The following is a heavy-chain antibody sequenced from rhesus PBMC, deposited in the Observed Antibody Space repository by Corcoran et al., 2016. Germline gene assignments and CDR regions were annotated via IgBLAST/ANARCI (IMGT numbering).Heavy chain of an antibody. CDR3: ARPAFYRNYVFDV. CDR1: GGSISSGYYY. J-gene: IGHJ5-1*01. V-gene: IGHV4-122*02. Sequence: QVQLQESGPGLVKPSETLSLTCAVSGGSISSGYYYWSWIRQPPGKGLECIGYIIYSRTTSYNPSLKSRVTISGDTSKNQFSLKLSSVTAADTAKYYCARPAFYRNYVFDVWGPGVLVTVSS. CDR2: IIYSRTT. D-gene: IGHD4-23*01.